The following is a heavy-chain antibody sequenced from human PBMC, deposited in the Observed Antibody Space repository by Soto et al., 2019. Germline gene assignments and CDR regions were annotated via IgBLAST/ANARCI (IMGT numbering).Heavy chain of an antibody. V-gene: IGHV1-69*13. D-gene: IGHD3-22*01. Sequence: SVKVSCKASGGTFSSYAISWVRQAPGQGLEWMGGIIPIFGTANYAQKFQGRVTITADESTSTAYMELSSLRSEDTAVYYCAHARDQIRGGYFRYWGQGTLVTVSS. CDR3: AHARDQIRGGYFRY. J-gene: IGHJ4*02. CDR1: GGTFSSYA. CDR2: IIPIFGTA.